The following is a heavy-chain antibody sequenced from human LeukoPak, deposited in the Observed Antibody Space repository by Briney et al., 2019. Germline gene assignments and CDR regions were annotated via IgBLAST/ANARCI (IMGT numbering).Heavy chain of an antibody. V-gene: IGHV3-48*03. CDR2: ISSSGSTI. CDR3: ARSLRNAFDI. Sequence: GGSLRLSCAASGFTFSSYEMHWVRQAPGKGLEWVSYISSSGSTIYYADSVKGRFTISTDNANNSLYLQMNSLRAEDTAVYYCARSLRNAFDIWGQGTMVTVSS. J-gene: IGHJ3*02. D-gene: IGHD3-3*01. CDR1: GFTFSSYE.